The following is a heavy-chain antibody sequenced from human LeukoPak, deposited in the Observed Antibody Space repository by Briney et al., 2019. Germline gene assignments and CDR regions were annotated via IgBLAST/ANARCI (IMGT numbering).Heavy chain of an antibody. CDR2: ISGRTGGT. Sequence: GGSLTLSCAASGFTFTTIAMSWVRQAPGRGLEWVSAISGRTGGTYYADSVKGPFTISRDNPKSTLYLQMDSLRAEDTAVYYCAKCGNSGCHLIDYWGQGTLVTVSS. J-gene: IGHJ4*02. D-gene: IGHD5-12*01. V-gene: IGHV3-23*01. CDR3: AKCGNSGCHLIDY. CDR1: GFTFTTIA.